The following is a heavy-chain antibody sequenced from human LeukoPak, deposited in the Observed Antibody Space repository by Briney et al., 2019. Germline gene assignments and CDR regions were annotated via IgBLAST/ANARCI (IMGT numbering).Heavy chain of an antibody. D-gene: IGHD4-17*01. V-gene: IGHV4-4*07. Sequence: SETLSLTCTVSGGSISSYYWSWIRQPAGKGLEWLGRIYTSGSTNYNPSLKSRVTMSVDTSKHHFSLKLSSVTAADSAVYYCAREVMTTVISYYFDYWGQGTLVTVSS. CDR1: GGSISSYY. CDR2: IYTSGST. CDR3: AREVMTTVISYYFDY. J-gene: IGHJ4*02.